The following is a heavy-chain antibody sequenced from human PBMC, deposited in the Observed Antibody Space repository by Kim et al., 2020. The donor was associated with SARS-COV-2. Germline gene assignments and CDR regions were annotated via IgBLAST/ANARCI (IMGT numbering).Heavy chain of an antibody. V-gene: IGHV1-2*06. CDR2: INPKSGGT. D-gene: IGHD2-21*02. Sequence: ASVKVSCKASGYTFTDYYILWVRQAPGQGLEWMGRINPKSGGTNYAQKFQGRVTMTRVTSISTAYMELSRLKSDDTAIYYCARMTFVPPRPMDVWGQGTTVTVSS. J-gene: IGHJ6*02. CDR1: GYTFTDYY. CDR3: ARMTFVPPRPMDV.